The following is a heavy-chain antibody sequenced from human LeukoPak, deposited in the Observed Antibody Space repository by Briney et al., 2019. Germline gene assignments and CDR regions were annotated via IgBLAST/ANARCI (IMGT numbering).Heavy chain of an antibody. V-gene: IGHV3-30*18. Sequence: PGGSLRLSCAAPGFTFSSYGMHWVRQAPGKGLEWVAVISYDGSNKYYADSVKGRFTISRDNSKNTLCLQMNSLRAEDTAVYYCAKDRVADGGYWGQGTLVTVSS. J-gene: IGHJ4*02. D-gene: IGHD6-19*01. CDR3: AKDRVADGGY. CDR1: GFTFSSYG. CDR2: ISYDGSNK.